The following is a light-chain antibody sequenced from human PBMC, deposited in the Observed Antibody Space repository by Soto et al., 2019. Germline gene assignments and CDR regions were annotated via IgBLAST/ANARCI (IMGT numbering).Light chain of an antibody. CDR2: DDD. J-gene: IGLJ1*01. V-gene: IGLV3-21*02. CDR3: QVWDSNTDQFFV. CDR1: NIGSKI. Sequence: SYELTQPPSVSVAPGQTASITCGGTNIGSKIVHWYQQKPGQAHILVIYDDDDRPSRIPERFSGSNSGNTATLTISRVEAGDEADFYCQVWDSNTDQFFVFGTGTKVTVL.